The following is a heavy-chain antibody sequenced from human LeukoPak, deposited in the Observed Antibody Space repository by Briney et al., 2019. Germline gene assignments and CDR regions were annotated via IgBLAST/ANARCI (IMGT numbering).Heavy chain of an antibody. V-gene: IGHV1-69*04. CDR3: ARDYDFWSGQD. D-gene: IGHD3-3*01. Sequence: ASVKAPCKASGGTFSSYAISWVRQAPGQGLEWMGRIIPILGIANYAQKFQGRVTITADKSTSTAYMELSSLRSEDTAVYYCARDYDFWSGQDWGQGTLVTVSS. J-gene: IGHJ1*01. CDR1: GGTFSSYA. CDR2: IIPILGIA.